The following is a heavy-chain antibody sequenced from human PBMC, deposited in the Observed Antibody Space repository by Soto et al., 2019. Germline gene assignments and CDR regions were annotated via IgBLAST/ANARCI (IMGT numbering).Heavy chain of an antibody. CDR1: GGTFSSYA. V-gene: IGHV1-69*06. CDR2: IIPIFGTA. CDR3: ATGEATVTTYAFDI. Sequence: QVQLGQSGAAVKKPGSSVKVSCKASGGTFSSYAISWVRQAPGQGLEWMGGIIPIFGTANYAQKFQGRVTITADKSTSTAYMELRSLRSEDTAVYYCATGEATVTTYAFDIWGQGTMVTVSS. D-gene: IGHD4-17*01. J-gene: IGHJ3*02.